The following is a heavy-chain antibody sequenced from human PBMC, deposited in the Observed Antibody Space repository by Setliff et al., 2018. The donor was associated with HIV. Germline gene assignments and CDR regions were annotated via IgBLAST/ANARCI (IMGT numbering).Heavy chain of an antibody. CDR3: ARDSPLSHFDY. J-gene: IGHJ4*02. Sequence: HPGGSLRLSCAASGFTFTSAWMSWVRQAPGKGLGWVSYISSKRTSIYYADSVRGRFTISRDNYKNTLYLQMNSLRPEDTAVYYCARDSPLSHFDYWGQGILVTVSS. CDR1: GFTFTSAW. CDR2: ISSKRTSI. V-gene: IGHV3-48*01.